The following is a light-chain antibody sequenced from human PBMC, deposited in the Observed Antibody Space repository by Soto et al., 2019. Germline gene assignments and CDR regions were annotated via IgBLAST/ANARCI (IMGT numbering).Light chain of an antibody. CDR3: QQYESSPHN. J-gene: IGKJ3*01. CDR1: QSVSGRY. Sequence: EIVLTQSPGTLSLSPGETATLSCRASQSVSGRYLAWYQQKPGQAPRLLIEGASSRAAGIPDRFSGSGSGPDFTLTISRVEPEDFGVYYCQQYESSPHNFGPGTRVHI. CDR2: GAS. V-gene: IGKV3-20*01.